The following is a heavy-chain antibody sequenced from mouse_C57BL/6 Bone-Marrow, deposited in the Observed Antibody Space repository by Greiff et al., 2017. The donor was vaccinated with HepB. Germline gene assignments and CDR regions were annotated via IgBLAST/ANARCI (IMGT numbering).Heavy chain of an antibody. D-gene: IGHD1-1*01. V-gene: IGHV3-6*01. CDR1: GYSITSGYY. CDR2: ISYDGSN. J-gene: IGHJ2*01. Sequence: EVQLVESGPGLVKPSQSLSLTCSVTGYSITSGYYWNWIRQFPGNKLEWMGYISYDGSNNYNPSLKNRISITRDTSKNQFFLKLNSVTTEDTATYYCARVITTVVSNYFDYWGQGTTLTVSS. CDR3: ARVITTVVSNYFDY.